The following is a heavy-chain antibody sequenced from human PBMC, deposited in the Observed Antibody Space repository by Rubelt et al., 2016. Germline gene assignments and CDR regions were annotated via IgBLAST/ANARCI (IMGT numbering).Heavy chain of an antibody. Sequence: QVQLVQSGAEMKKPGASVKVSCKASGYTFTNYDINWVRQATGQGLEWMGWMNADRGNTGYAQKFQGRLTMTRNTSISTAYMELSSLGPEDTAVYYWARVPSFTSRGDSWGQGTLVTVSS. D-gene: IGHD2-2*01. CDR3: ARVPSFTSRGDS. V-gene: IGHV1-8*01. J-gene: IGHJ4*02. CDR2: MNADRGNT. CDR1: GYTFTNYD.